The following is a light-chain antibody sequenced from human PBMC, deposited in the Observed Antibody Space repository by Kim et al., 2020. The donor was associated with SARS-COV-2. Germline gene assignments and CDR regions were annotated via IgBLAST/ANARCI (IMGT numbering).Light chain of an antibody. V-gene: IGKV3-20*01. CDR2: AAS. CDR1: QRFISTY. J-gene: IGKJ2*01. Sequence: SPGERAPLSCRASQRFISTYLAWYQQKPGQTPRLLMYAASSRATGIPDRFSGSGSGRDFTLTISRLEPEDSAVYYCQQFGGSPYTFGQGTKLEI. CDR3: QQFGGSPYT.